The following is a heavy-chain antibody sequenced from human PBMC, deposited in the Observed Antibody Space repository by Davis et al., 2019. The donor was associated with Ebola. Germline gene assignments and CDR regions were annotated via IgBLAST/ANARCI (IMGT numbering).Heavy chain of an antibody. V-gene: IGHV3-23*01. CDR1: GSPFDNYA. CDR2: ISASGGSQ. J-gene: IGHJ4*02. D-gene: IGHD6-19*01. Sequence: PGGSLRLSCSASGSPFDNYAMSWVRQSPEKGLEWVSGISASGGSQAYADFVKGRATISRDSSKKMVHLHVTCLRDDDTALYYCAKGHREQWLVLGDNWGQGTQVTVSS. CDR3: AKGHREQWLVLGDN.